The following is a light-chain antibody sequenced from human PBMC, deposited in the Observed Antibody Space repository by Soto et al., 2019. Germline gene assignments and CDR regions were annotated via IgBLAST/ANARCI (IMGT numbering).Light chain of an antibody. CDR3: LQDDDYPFT. V-gene: IGKV1-6*01. CDR1: QGIRNE. CDR2: AAS. J-gene: IGKJ4*01. Sequence: ASVGDRVTITCRASQGIRNELSWYQQKPGKAPKFLIFAASNLQSGVPSRFSGSGSGTDFTLTISSLQPEDFATYFCLQDDDYPFTFGGGTKVDIK.